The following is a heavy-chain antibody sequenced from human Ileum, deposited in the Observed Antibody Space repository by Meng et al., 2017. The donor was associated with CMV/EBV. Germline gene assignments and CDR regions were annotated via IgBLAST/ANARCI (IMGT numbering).Heavy chain of an antibody. CDR3: AREGFGGYCSRTSCHRGYFDF. D-gene: IGHD2-2*02. CDR1: GGTFNSDA. V-gene: IGHV1-69*10. Sequence: SVKVSCKASGGTFNSDAINWGRQAPGQGLEGMGGIIPILGVANYTQKFQGRVTIIADKSTSTAYMELGSLRSEDTAVYYCAREGFGGYCSRTSCHRGYFDFWGQGTLVTVSS. J-gene: IGHJ4*02. CDR2: IIPILGVA.